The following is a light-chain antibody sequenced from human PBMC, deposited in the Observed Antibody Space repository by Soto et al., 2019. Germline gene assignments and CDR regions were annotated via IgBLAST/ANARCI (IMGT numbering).Light chain of an antibody. CDR2: DAS. CDR1: QSISKY. J-gene: IGKJ4*01. Sequence: DIPMTQSPSSLSASVGDRVTITCRSSQSISKYLNWYQQKPGKAPKLLIYDASSLQSGVPSKFSGSGSGTDFTLTISSLQPEDFATYYCQQSYSTPLTFGGGTKVEIK. V-gene: IGKV1-39*01. CDR3: QQSYSTPLT.